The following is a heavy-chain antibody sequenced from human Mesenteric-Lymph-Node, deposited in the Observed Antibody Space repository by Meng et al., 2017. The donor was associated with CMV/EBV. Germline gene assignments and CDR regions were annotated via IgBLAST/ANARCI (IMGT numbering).Heavy chain of an antibody. J-gene: IGHJ5*02. Sequence: LSTSGVGVGWIRQPPGKALEWLALIYWDDDKRYSPSLKSRLTITKDPSKNQVVLTMTNMDPVDTATYYCAHELGYCSSTSCYSWFDPWGQGTLVTVSS. D-gene: IGHD2-2*01. CDR1: LSTSGVG. V-gene: IGHV2-5*02. CDR2: IYWDDDK. CDR3: AHELGYCSSTSCYSWFDP.